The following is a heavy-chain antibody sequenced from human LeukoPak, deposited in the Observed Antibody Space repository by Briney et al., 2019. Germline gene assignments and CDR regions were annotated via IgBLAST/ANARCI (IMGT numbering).Heavy chain of an antibody. Sequence: GGSLRLSCAASGFNFRNYWMHWVRQAPGKGLVWVSRVNSDGSSTSYADSVKGRFTISRDNAENTLYLQINSLRAEDTAVYYCATDEAATGRLDYWGQGTLVTDSS. D-gene: IGHD1-1*01. V-gene: IGHV3-74*01. CDR2: VNSDGSST. CDR3: ATDEAATGRLDY. CDR1: GFNFRNYW. J-gene: IGHJ4*02.